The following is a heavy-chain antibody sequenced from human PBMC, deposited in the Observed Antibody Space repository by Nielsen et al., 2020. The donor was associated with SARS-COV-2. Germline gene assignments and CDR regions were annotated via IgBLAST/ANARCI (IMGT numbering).Heavy chain of an antibody. D-gene: IGHD3-22*01. Sequence: SEILSLTCTVSGGSISSYYWSWIRQPPGKGLEWIGYIYYSGSTNYNPSLKSRVTISVDTSKNQFSLKLSSVTAADTAVYYCAREVSGYYYAQYFDYWGQGTLVTVSS. CDR3: AREVSGYYYAQYFDY. CDR1: GGSISSYY. V-gene: IGHV4-59*01. CDR2: IYYSGST. J-gene: IGHJ4*02.